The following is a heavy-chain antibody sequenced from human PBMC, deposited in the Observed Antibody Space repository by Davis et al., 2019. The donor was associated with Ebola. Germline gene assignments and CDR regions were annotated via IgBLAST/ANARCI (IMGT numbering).Heavy chain of an antibody. CDR1: GFSLSNARMG. J-gene: IGHJ5*02. D-gene: IGHD2-2*01. CDR2: IFSNDEK. Sequence: SGPTLVKPTETLTLTCTVSGFSLSNARMGVSWIRQPPGKALEWLAHIFSNDEKSYSTSLKSRLTISKDTSKNQVVLTMTNMDPVDTATYYCAHRPAGGPFDPWGQGTLVTVSS. V-gene: IGHV2-26*01. CDR3: AHRPAGGPFDP.